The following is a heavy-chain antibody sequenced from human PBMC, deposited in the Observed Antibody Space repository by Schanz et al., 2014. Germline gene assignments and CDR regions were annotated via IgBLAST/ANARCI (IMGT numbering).Heavy chain of an antibody. CDR2: ISSDNNYA. CDR3: ASDGAGRAPDAFDI. CDR1: GFTFSDYY. J-gene: IGHJ3*02. V-gene: IGHV3-11*06. Sequence: QVHLVESGGGLVKPGGSLRLSCAASGFTFSDYYMSWIRQAPGKGLEWVSYISSDNNYAYYADSMRGRFTISRDNATNYLYLNMHSLRAADTAVYYCASDGAGRAPDAFDIWGQGTMVTVSS. D-gene: IGHD1-26*01.